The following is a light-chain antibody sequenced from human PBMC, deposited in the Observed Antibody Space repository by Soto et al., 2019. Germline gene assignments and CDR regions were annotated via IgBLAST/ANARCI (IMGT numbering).Light chain of an antibody. J-gene: IGLJ2*01. CDR3: AAWDDRLSGPGGV. CDR1: SSNVGSYY. CDR2: RNN. V-gene: IGLV1-47*01. Sequence: QSVLTQPPSASGTPGQRVTISCSGSSSNVGSYYVYWYQQLPGTAPKLLIYRNNQRPSGVPDRFSGSKSGTSASLAISGLRSEDEADYDCAAWDDRLSGPGGVFGGGTKLTVL.